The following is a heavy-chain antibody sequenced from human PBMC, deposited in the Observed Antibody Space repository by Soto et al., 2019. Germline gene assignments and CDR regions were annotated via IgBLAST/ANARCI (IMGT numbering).Heavy chain of an antibody. V-gene: IGHV3-7*05. CDR2: IKQDGSEI. Sequence: GGSLRLSCAASGFTFSNYWMSWVRQAPGKGLEWVANIKQDGSEIYYVDSVKGRFTISRDNAKNSLFLHMNSLRAEDTAVYYCARVRTVNYYGMDVWGQGTTVTVSS. CDR3: ARVRTVNYYGMDV. CDR1: GFTFSNYW. J-gene: IGHJ6*02.